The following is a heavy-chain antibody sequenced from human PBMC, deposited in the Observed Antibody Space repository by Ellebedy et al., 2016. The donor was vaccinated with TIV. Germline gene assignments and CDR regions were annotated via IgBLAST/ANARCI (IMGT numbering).Heavy chain of an antibody. CDR2: ISYDGSNK. CDR1: GFTFISYG. D-gene: IGHD2-15*01. CDR3: ARGLVRTLSPVVV. V-gene: IGHV3-30*03. J-gene: IGHJ4*01. Sequence: PGGSLRLSCAASGFTFISYGMHGVRQAPGKGLEGVAVISYDGSNKYYADSVKGRFTISRYNAKNTLYLQMDSLRAEDTAVYYCARGLVRTLSPVVVWGHGTLVTVSS.